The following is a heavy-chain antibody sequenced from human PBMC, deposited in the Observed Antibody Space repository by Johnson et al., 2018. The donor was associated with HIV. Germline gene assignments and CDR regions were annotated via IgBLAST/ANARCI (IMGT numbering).Heavy chain of an antibody. CDR2: ISYDGGNK. D-gene: IGHD1-1*01. J-gene: IGHJ3*02. V-gene: IGHV3-30*04. CDR1: GFTFSSYA. CDR3: VKDMSTSNLPFDAFEI. Sequence: QVQLVESGGGVVRPGGSLRLACAASGFTFSSYALYWVRQVPGKGLEWVATISYDGGNKYYADSVKGRFTISRDNSKNTLFLQMNSLRAEDTALYYCVKDMSTSNLPFDAFEIWGQGTMVTVSS.